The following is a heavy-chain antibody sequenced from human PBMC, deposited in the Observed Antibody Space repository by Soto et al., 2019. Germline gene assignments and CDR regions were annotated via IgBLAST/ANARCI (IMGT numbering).Heavy chain of an antibody. CDR2: IYYSGST. Sequence: SETLSLTCTVSGGSISSGDYYWSWIRQPPGKGLEWIGYIYYSGSTYYNPSLKSRVTISVDTSKNQFSLKLSSVTAADTAVYYCARSITMIGDVNAFDIWGQGTMVTVSS. CDR1: GGSISSGDYY. CDR3: ARSITMIGDVNAFDI. V-gene: IGHV4-30-4*01. D-gene: IGHD3-22*01. J-gene: IGHJ3*02.